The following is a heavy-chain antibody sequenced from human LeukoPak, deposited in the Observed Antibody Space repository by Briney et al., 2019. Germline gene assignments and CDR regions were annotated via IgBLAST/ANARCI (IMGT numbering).Heavy chain of an antibody. Sequence: ASVKVSCKASGYTFTGDYMHWVRQAPGQGLEWMGWINPNSGGTNYAQKFQGRVTMTRDTSISTAYMELSRLRSDDTAVYYCARDRGIATNWFDPWGQGTLVTVSS. D-gene: IGHD6-13*01. CDR1: GYTFTGDY. CDR2: INPNSGGT. J-gene: IGHJ5*02. CDR3: ARDRGIATNWFDP. V-gene: IGHV1-2*02.